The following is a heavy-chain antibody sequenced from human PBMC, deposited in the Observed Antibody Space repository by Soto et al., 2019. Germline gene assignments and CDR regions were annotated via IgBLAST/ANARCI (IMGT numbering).Heavy chain of an antibody. Sequence: PGGSLRFSCAASGFTFSSYSMNWVRQAPGKGLEWVSYISSSSSTIYYADSVKGRFTISRDNAKNSLYLQMNSLRDEDTAVYYCARIYYDFWGGYSPEALFQGYGMDVWGQGTTVTVSS. D-gene: IGHD3-3*01. V-gene: IGHV3-48*02. CDR3: ARIYYDFWGGYSPEALFQGYGMDV. J-gene: IGHJ6*02. CDR2: ISSSSSTI. CDR1: GFTFSSYS.